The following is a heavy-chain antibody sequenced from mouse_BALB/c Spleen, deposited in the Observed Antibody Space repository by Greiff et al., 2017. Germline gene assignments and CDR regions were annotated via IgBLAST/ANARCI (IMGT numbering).Heavy chain of an antibody. Sequence: VQLQQSGPELVKPGASVKMSCKASGYTFTSYVMHWVKQKPGQGLEWIGYINPYNDGTKYNEKFKGKATLTSDKSSSTAYMELSSLTSEDSAVYYWSRSEELYDGYYGDWGQGTTLTVSS. J-gene: IGHJ2*01. CDR1: GYTFTSYV. CDR2: INPYNDGT. V-gene: IGHV1-14*01. CDR3: SRSEELYDGYYGD. D-gene: IGHD2-3*01.